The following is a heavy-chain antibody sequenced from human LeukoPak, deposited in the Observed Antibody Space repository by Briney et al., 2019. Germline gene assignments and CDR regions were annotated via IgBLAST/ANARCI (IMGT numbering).Heavy chain of an antibody. D-gene: IGHD3-10*01. CDR2: IYSGGST. CDR1: GLAFSSYA. V-gene: IGHV3-53*01. Sequence: GGSLRLSCATSGLAFSSYAMSWVRQAPGKGLEWVSVIYSGGSTYYADSVKGRFTISRDNSKNTLYLQMNSLRAEDTAVYYCARFWGGGTMALDWGQGTLVTVSS. CDR3: ARFWGGGTMALD. J-gene: IGHJ4*02.